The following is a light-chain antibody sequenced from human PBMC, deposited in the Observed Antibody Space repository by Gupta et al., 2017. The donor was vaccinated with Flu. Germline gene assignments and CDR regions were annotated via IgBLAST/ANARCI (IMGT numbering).Light chain of an antibody. CDR1: NSNIGEGYD. V-gene: IGLV1-40*01. J-gene: IGLJ1*01. CDR2: HNT. CDR3: QSFDSSRKSYV. Sequence: QSVLTQPPSVSGAPGQRVTISCSGSNSNIGEGYDVHWFRQFPGTAPKLLIYHNTNRPSGVPDRFSGYKSGTSASLAISGLRAEDEADYYCQSFDSSRKSYVFGTGTRVTVL.